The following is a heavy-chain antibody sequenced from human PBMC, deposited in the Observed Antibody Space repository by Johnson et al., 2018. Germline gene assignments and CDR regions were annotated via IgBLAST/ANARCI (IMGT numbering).Heavy chain of an antibody. CDR3: ANDDWGPRAFEA. J-gene: IGHJ3*01. V-gene: IGHV3-30*18. CDR1: GFIFSTYD. CDR2: IANDGNNE. D-gene: IGHD7-27*01. Sequence: QVQLVQSGGGVVQPGRSLRLSCAASGFIFSTYDMHWVRQAPGKGLEWVAVIANDGNNENYEDSVKGRFTISRDNSMNMLYLQMNNLRVEDTAVYYCANDDWGPRAFEAWGQGTMVTVSS.